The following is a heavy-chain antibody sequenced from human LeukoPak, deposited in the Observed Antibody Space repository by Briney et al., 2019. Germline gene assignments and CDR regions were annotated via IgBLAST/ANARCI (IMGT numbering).Heavy chain of an antibody. D-gene: IGHD6-19*01. Sequence: PGGSLRLSCAASGFTFSSYGMHWVRQAPGKGLEWVAFIRYDGSNKYYADSVKGRFTISRDNSKNTLYLQMNSLRAEDTAVYYCAKDRIAMAEYYYYYYMDVWGKGTTVTVSS. CDR1: GFTFSSYG. V-gene: IGHV3-30*02. J-gene: IGHJ6*03. CDR3: AKDRIAMAEYYYYYYMDV. CDR2: IRYDGSNK.